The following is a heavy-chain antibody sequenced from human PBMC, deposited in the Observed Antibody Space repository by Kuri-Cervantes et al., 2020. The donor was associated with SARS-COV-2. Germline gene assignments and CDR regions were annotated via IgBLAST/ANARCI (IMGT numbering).Heavy chain of an antibody. CDR3: AGSVVVVTASHPFGI. CDR2: ISAYNGNT. J-gene: IGHJ3*02. Sequence: ASVKVSCKASGYTFTSYFMHWVRQAPGQGLEWMGWISAYNGNTNYAQKLQGRVTMTTDTSTSTAYMELRSLRSDDTAVYYCAGSVVVVTASHPFGIWGQGTMVTVSS. V-gene: IGHV1-18*04. CDR1: GYTFTSYF. D-gene: IGHD2-21*02.